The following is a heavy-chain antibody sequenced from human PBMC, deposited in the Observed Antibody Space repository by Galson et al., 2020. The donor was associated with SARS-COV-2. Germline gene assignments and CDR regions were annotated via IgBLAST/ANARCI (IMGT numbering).Heavy chain of an antibody. Sequence: SETLSLTCTVSGGSISTSSDYWGWIRQPPGKGLEWIGTISYTGSTYYNPSLKSRVFISVDTSKNQFSLTLRSVTAADTGVYYCARRKYYNYDMDVWGKGTTVTISS. J-gene: IGHJ6*03. CDR1: GGSISTSSDY. CDR3: ARRKYYNYDMDV. V-gene: IGHV4-39*01. CDR2: ISYTGST.